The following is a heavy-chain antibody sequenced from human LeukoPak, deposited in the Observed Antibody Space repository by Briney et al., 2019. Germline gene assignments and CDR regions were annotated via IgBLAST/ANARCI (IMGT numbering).Heavy chain of an antibody. CDR2: ISAYNGNT. Sequence: ASVKVSCKASGYTFTSYGISWVRQTPGQGLEWMGWISAYNGNTNYAQKLQGRVTMTTDTSTSTAYMELRSLRSDDTAVYYCARYKTTTNWFDPWGQGTLVTVSS. V-gene: IGHV1-18*01. CDR1: GYTFTSYG. CDR3: ARYKTTTNWFDP. J-gene: IGHJ5*02. D-gene: IGHD4-17*01.